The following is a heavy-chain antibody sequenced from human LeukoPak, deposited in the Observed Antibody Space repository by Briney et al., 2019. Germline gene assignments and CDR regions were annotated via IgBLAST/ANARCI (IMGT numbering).Heavy chain of an antibody. CDR1: GGSLNSYY. J-gene: IGHJ3*01. V-gene: IGHV4-59*08. Sequence: SETLSLTCTVSGGSLNSYYWSWIRQPPGKGLEWIAYIYYSGSTNYNPSLKSRVTISVDTSRNQFSLTLSSVTAADTAVYYCARQPGGTAAFDLWGQGTMVTVSS. D-gene: IGHD1-14*01. CDR3: ARQPGGTAAFDL. CDR2: IYYSGST.